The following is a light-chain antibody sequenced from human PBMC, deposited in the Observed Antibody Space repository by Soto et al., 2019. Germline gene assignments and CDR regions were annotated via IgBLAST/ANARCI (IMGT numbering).Light chain of an antibody. V-gene: IGKV1-39*01. CDR1: RDISDY. Sequence: QMTQSPASLSASIGDRATITCRASRDISDYLNWFQHKPGRAPKLLIYAASVLHSGVPARFSGSGSVSGTEYTLTISSLQPEDAATYYCQQSYSPPLTFVGGTRVEIK. J-gene: IGKJ4*01. CDR3: QQSYSPPLT. CDR2: AAS.